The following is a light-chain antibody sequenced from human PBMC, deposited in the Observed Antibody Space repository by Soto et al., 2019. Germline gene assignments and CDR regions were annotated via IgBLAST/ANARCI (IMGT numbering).Light chain of an antibody. CDR2: AAS. CDR3: QQLNSYI. CDR1: QGISSY. Sequence: DIQLTQSPSFLSASVGDRVTITCRASQGISSYLAWYQQKPGKAPKLLIYAASTLQSGVPSRFSGSGSGTEFTLTISSLQPDDFATYYCQQLNSYIFGGGTKVEIK. V-gene: IGKV1-9*01. J-gene: IGKJ4*01.